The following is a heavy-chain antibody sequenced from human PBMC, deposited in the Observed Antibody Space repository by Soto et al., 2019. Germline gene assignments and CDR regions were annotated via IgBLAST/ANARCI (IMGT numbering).Heavy chain of an antibody. V-gene: IGHV4-59*01. CDR2: IYYSGST. J-gene: IGHJ4*02. Sequence: QVQLQESGPGLVKPSETLSLTCTVSGGSISSYYWTWIRQPPGKGLEWIGYIYYSGSTNYNPSLKSRVTISLDMSKNQFSLKLSSVTAADTAVYYCARGRSIVGAVYSDHWGQGTLVTVSS. CDR3: ARGRSIVGAVYSDH. D-gene: IGHD1-26*01. CDR1: GGSISSYY.